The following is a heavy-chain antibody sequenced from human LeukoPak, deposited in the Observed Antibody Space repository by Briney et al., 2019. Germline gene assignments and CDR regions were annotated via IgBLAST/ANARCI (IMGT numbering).Heavy chain of an antibody. Sequence: AGGSLRLSCAASGFTFITYWMHWVRQAPGKGLEWVSYISSSHSTIFYADSVKGRFTISRDNAKNSLYLQMNSLRAEDTAVYYCARALPSRRYYFDFWGQGTLVTVSS. V-gene: IGHV3-48*04. J-gene: IGHJ4*02. CDR1: GFTFITYW. CDR3: ARALPSRRYYFDF. CDR2: ISSSHSTI. D-gene: IGHD6-13*01.